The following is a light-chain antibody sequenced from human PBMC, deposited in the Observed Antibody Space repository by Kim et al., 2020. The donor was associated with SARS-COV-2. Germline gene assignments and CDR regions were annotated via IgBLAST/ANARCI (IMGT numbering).Light chain of an antibody. V-gene: IGLV2-14*01. CDR2: DVS. J-gene: IGLJ2*01. Sequence: QPVLTQPAAVSGSPGQSITISCTGTSSDIDNYNYVSWYQQFPGKAPKLMIYDVSKRPSGVSNRFSGSKSGNTASLTISGLQAEDEADYYCSSYTRNSTVLFGGGTQLTVL. CDR3: SSYTRNSTVL. CDR1: SSDIDNYNY.